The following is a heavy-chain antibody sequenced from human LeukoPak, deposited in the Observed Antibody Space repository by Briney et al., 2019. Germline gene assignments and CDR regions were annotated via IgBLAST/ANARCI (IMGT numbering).Heavy chain of an antibody. D-gene: IGHD3-10*01. V-gene: IGHV4-34*01. CDR3: ARVGADGSGFLFDY. CDR1: GGSFSGYY. J-gene: IGHJ4*02. Sequence: PSETLSLTCAVYGGSFSGYYWSWIRQPPGKGLEWIGEINHSGSTNYNPSLKSRVTISVDTSKNQFSLKLSSVAAADTAVYYCARVGADGSGFLFDYWGQGTLVTVSS. CDR2: INHSGST.